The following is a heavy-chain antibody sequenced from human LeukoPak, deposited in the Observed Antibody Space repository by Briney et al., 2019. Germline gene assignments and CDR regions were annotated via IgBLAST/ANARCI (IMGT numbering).Heavy chain of an antibody. CDR3: ARVDDPKPKYDY. CDR1: GFTFSSYS. J-gene: IGHJ4*02. Sequence: PGGSLRLSCAASGFTFSSYSMNLVRQAPGKGLEWVSSIVGSSSYIYYADSVKGRFTISRDNAKNSLYLLMNSLRAEDTAVYYCARVDDPKPKYDYWGQGTLVTVSS. CDR2: IVGSSSYI. V-gene: IGHV3-21*01. D-gene: IGHD1-1*01.